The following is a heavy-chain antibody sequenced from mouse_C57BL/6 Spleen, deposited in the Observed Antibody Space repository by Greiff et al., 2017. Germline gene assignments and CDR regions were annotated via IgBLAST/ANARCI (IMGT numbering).Heavy chain of an antibody. CDR1: GFLLSTSGMG. Sequence: QVTLKVCGPGILQSSQTLSLTCSFSGFLLSTSGMGVSWIRQPSGKGLEWLAHIYWDDDKRYNPFLKSRLTISKNTSRKQVFLKITSVDTADTATNYCARTSYYGYPFAYWGQGTLVTVSA. CDR2: IYWDDDK. J-gene: IGHJ3*01. D-gene: IGHD2-2*01. V-gene: IGHV8-12*01. CDR3: ARTSYYGYPFAY.